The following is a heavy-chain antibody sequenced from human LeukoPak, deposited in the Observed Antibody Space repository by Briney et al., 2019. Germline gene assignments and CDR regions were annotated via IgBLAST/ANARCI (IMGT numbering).Heavy chain of an antibody. CDR1: GYTFTNYW. V-gene: IGHV5-51*01. CDR2: IYPDDSDT. Sequence: GESLKISCKGSGYTFTNYWIGWVRQMPGKGLEWVGIIYPDDSDTRYSPSFQGQVTISADKSISTAYLQWSSLKASDTAMYYCATFTLIPNALIRGGIYWGQGALVTVSS. J-gene: IGHJ4*02. D-gene: IGHD3-10*01. CDR3: ATFTLIPNALIRGGIY.